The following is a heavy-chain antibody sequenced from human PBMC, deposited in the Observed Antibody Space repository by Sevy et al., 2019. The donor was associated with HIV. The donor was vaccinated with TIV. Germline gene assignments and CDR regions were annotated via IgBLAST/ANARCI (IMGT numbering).Heavy chain of an antibody. CDR2: LSFGCGEI. CDR1: GFTFSKYS. D-gene: IGHD2-8*01. V-gene: IGHV3-23*01. Sequence: GGSLRLSCAASGFTFSKYSMSWVRRPPVKGLEWVSSLSFGCGEINYADSVKGRFTISRDNSKSPVYLQMNNLRPEDTALYYCAREGCTKPHDYWGQGTLVTVS. CDR3: AREGCTKPHDY. J-gene: IGHJ4*02.